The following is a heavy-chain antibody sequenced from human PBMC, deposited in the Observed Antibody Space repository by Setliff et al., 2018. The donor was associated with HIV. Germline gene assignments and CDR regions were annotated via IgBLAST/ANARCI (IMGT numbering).Heavy chain of an antibody. CDR2: IFYNGGT. V-gene: IGHV4-39*01. J-gene: IGHJ4*02. CDR1: GGSISSSDCY. Sequence: ETLSLTCTVSGGSISSSDCYWGWIRQPPGEGLEWIGTIFYNGGTYYNPSLKSRLTISVDTSKNQFSLKLASVTASDTAVYYCGRISGGWYGKVDCWGQGSLVTVSS. CDR3: GRISGGWYGKVDC. D-gene: IGHD6-13*01.